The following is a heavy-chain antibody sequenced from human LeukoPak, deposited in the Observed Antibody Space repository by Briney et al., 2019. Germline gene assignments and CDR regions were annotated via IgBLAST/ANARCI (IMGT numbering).Heavy chain of an antibody. J-gene: IGHJ3*02. CDR1: GFTFSSYGSYG. CDR2: IRYDGSSK. V-gene: IGHV3-30*02. CDR3: AKVDSGSSGLIGAFDT. D-gene: IGHD3-10*01. Sequence: GGSLRLSCAASGFTFSSYGSYGLHWARQAPGKGLEWVAFIRYDGSSKYYVESVKGRFTISRDNSKNTLYLQMNSLRAEDTAVYYCAKVDSGSSGLIGAFDTWGQGTMVTVSS.